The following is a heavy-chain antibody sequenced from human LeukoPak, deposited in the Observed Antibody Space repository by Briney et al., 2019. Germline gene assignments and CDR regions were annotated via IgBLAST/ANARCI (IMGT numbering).Heavy chain of an antibody. CDR1: GFAFSNYA. V-gene: IGHV3-23*01. CDR3: VKGTGGGTRHAHDY. CDR2: ISGSGGAT. J-gene: IGHJ4*02. D-gene: IGHD3-16*01. Sequence: GGSLRLSCAASGFAFSNYAMSWVRQAPGKGLEWVSGISGSGGATYYADSVKGRFTISRDNPKNTLYLQMNTLRAEDTAVYSCVKGTGGGTRHAHDYWGQGTQVTVFS.